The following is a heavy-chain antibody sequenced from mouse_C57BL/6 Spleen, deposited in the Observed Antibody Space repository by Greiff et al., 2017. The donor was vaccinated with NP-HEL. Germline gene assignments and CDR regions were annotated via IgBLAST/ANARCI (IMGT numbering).Heavy chain of an antibody. CDR3: ARRTGTKDFDY. Sequence: QVQLKESGAELARPGASVKLSCKASGYTFTSYGISWVKQRTGQGLEWIGEIYPRSGNTYYNEKFKGKATLTADKSSSTAYMELRSLTSEDSAVYFCARRTGTKDFDYWGQGTTLTVSS. J-gene: IGHJ2*01. CDR2: IYPRSGNT. CDR1: GYTFTSYG. V-gene: IGHV1-81*01. D-gene: IGHD4-1*01.